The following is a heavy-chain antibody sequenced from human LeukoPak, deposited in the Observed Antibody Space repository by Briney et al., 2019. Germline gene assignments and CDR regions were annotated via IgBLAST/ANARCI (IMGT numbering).Heavy chain of an antibody. Sequence: GGSLRLSCAASGFTFSSYSMNWVRQAPGKGLEWVSYISSSSSTIYYADSVKGRFTISRDNAKNSLYLQMNSLRAEDTAVYYCAGDLRAYGDYGTGWFDPWGQGTLVTVSS. J-gene: IGHJ5*02. CDR1: GFTFSSYS. D-gene: IGHD4-17*01. CDR2: ISSSSSTI. CDR3: AGDLRAYGDYGTGWFDP. V-gene: IGHV3-48*04.